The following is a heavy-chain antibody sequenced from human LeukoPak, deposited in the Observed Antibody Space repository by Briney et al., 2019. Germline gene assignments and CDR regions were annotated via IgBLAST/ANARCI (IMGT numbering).Heavy chain of an antibody. CDR1: GYTFTSYG. D-gene: IGHD2-15*01. Sequence: GASVKVSCKASGYTFTSYGISWVRQAPGQGLEWMGWISAYNGNTIYAQKFQGRVTMTEDTSTDTAYMELSSLRSEDTAVYYCATDLGACSGGSCYSVGWFDPWGQGTLVTVSS. V-gene: IGHV1-18*01. CDR3: ATDLGACSGGSCYSVGWFDP. J-gene: IGHJ5*02. CDR2: ISAYNGNT.